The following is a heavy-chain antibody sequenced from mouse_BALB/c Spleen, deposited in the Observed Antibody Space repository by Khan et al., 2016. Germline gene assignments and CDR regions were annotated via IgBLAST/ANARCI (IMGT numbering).Heavy chain of an antibody. Sequence: VQLKESGAELVTSGASVKLSCTASAFNIKDFYIHWVKQRPDQGLEWIGWIDPENGDAGYAPKFQDKATVTADSSSNTAYLQLSSLTSEDTAVDYCNPIYYGNSYSLDYWGQGTSVTVSS. V-gene: IGHV14-4*02. CDR2: IDPENGDA. CDR3: NPIYYGNSYSLDY. D-gene: IGHD2-1*01. J-gene: IGHJ4*01. CDR1: AFNIKDFY.